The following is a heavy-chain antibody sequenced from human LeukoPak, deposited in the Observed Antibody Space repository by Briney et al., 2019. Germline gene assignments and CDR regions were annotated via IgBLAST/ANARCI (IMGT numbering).Heavy chain of an antibody. D-gene: IGHD4-17*01. V-gene: IGHV3-49*04. CDR1: GFXFGDYA. CDR2: IRSKAFGGTT. Sequence: GGSLRLSCTASGFXFGDYAMSWVRQAPGKGLEWVGFIRSKAFGGTTEYAASVKGRFTISRDDSKSIAYLQMNSLKTEDTAVYYCTRTHYGDYVDYWGQGTLVTASS. J-gene: IGHJ4*02. CDR3: TRTHYGDYVDY.